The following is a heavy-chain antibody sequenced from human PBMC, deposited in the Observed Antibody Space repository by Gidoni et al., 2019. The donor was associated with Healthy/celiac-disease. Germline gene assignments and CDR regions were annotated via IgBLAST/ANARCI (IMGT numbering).Heavy chain of an antibody. D-gene: IGHD5-12*01. J-gene: IGHJ4*02. CDR2: INPSGGST. CDR3: ARVRDSGYLFDY. V-gene: IGHV1-46*01. CDR1: GYTFTSSY. Sequence: QVQLVQSGAEVKKPGSSVKVSCKASGYTFTSSYMHGVRQAPGQGLEWMGIINPSGGSTSYAQKCQGRVTMTRDTSTSTVYMELSSLRSEDTAVYYCARVRDSGYLFDYWGQGTLVTVSS.